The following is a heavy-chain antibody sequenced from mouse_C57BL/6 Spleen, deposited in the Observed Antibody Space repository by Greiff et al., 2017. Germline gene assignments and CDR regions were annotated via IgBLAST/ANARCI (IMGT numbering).Heavy chain of an antibody. V-gene: IGHV1-52*01. CDR3: ARHYYGSSYWYFDV. Sequence: QVQLQQPGAELVRPGSSVKLSCKASGYTFTSYWMHWVKQRPIQGLEWFGNIDPSDSETPYNQKFKDKATLTVDKSSSTAYMQLSSLTSEDSAVYYCARHYYGSSYWYFDVWGTGTTVTVSS. CDR1: GYTFTSYW. CDR2: IDPSDSET. J-gene: IGHJ1*03. D-gene: IGHD1-1*01.